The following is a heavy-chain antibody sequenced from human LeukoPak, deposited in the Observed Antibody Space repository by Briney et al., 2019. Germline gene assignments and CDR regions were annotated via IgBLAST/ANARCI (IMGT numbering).Heavy chain of an antibody. D-gene: IGHD1-26*01. J-gene: IGHJ4*02. CDR2: ISGSGDNT. V-gene: IGHV3-23*01. CDR1: GFTFSSYA. Sequence: GGSLRLSCAASGFTFSSYAMGWVRQAPGKGLEWVSGISGSGDNTYYADSVKGRFTISRDDSRNTLYLQMNSLRGDDTAVYYCAKDVGKWESLHFFDYWGQGTLVTVSS. CDR3: AKDVGKWESLHFFDY.